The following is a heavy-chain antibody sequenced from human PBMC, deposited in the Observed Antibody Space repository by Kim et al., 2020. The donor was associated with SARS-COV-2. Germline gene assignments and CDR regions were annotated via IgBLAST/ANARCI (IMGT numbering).Heavy chain of an antibody. V-gene: IGHV3-48*02. CDR2: ISRSSSTI. J-gene: IGHJ6*02. CDR1: EFSFSSYS. D-gene: IGHD3-10*01. Sequence: GGSLRLPCAASEFSFSSYSMNWVRQAPGKGLEWVSYISRSSSTINYADSVKGRFTISRDDAKKSLYLQMNSLRDEDTAVYYCARGFSDLGYNYYYMDVWGQGTTVTVSS. CDR3: ARGFSDLGYNYYYMDV.